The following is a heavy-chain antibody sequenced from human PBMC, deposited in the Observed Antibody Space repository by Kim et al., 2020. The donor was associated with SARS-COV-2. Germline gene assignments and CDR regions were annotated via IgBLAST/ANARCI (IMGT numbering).Heavy chain of an antibody. Sequence: GGSLRLSCEASGFASSSYWMHWVRQPPGKGLVLVSRINNDGTSTTNADSVKGRFTISRDNAKNTLYLQMNSLRADDTAVYYCARGNSHAFDMWGQGTMVTVSS. CDR2: INNDGTST. D-gene: IGHD4-4*01. CDR3: ARGNSHAFDM. V-gene: IGHV3-74*01. J-gene: IGHJ3*02. CDR1: GFASSSYW.